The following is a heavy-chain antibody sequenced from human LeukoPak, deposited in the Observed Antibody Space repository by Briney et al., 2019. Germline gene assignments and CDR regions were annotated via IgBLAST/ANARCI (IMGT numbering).Heavy chain of an antibody. Sequence: PGGSLRLSCTASGFIFSSYVMSWVRQAPGKGLEWVAVISYDGTNKYYADSVKGRFTISRDNAKNSLYLQMNSLRVEDTAVYYCLITGTPLWDYWGQGTLVTVSS. CDR2: ISYDGTNK. V-gene: IGHV3-30-3*01. CDR1: GFIFSSYV. CDR3: LITGTPLWDY. D-gene: IGHD1-7*01. J-gene: IGHJ4*02.